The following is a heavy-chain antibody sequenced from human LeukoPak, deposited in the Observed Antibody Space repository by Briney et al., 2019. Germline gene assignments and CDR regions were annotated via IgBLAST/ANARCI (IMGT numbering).Heavy chain of an antibody. CDR3: ANEFGGLLGGRKVVPAADDAFDI. CDR1: GFTFSSYG. D-gene: IGHD2-2*01. Sequence: GGSLRLSCAASGFTFSSYGMHWVRQAPGKGLEWVAVISYDGSNKYYADSVKGRFTISRDNSKNTLYLQMNSLRAEDTAVYYCANEFGGLLGGRKVVPAADDAFDIWCQGTMVTVSS. J-gene: IGHJ3*02. V-gene: IGHV3-30*18. CDR2: ISYDGSNK.